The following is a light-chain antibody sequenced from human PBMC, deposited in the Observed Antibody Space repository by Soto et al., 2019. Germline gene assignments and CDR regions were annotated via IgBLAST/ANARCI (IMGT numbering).Light chain of an antibody. J-gene: IGKJ4*01. CDR3: QQRRTSPLT. CDR1: QSVGTF. Sequence: EIVLTQSPATLSLSPGERATLACRASQSVGTFLAWYKHKPGKAPRLFILDASTRATGVPHRLSGSKSGTDFNLTISRLEPEDFAAYYCQQRRTSPLTCGGGTKVDIK. CDR2: DAS. V-gene: IGKV3-11*01.